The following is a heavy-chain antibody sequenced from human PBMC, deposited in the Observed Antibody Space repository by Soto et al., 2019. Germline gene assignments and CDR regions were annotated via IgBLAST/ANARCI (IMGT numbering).Heavy chain of an antibody. CDR3: ARVRYCSDNSCYSWFDY. D-gene: IGHD2-15*01. J-gene: IGHJ4*02. Sequence: PGGSLRLSCAASGFTFSNYWMHWVRQAPRKGLEWVSRISSDGSSTTYADSVKGRFTISRDNAENSLHLQMNSLRAEDTAVYYCARVRYCSDNSCYSWFDYWGQGTLVTVSS. CDR2: ISSDGSST. CDR1: GFTFSNYW. V-gene: IGHV3-74*01.